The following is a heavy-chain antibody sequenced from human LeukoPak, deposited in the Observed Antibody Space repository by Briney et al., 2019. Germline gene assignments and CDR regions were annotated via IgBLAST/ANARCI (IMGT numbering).Heavy chain of an antibody. J-gene: IGHJ5*02. CDR3: AKSDWFDP. V-gene: IGHV3-74*01. CDR2: IKYDGSSA. CDR1: GFTFSNYW. Sequence: PGESLRLSCATSGFTFSNYWMSWLRQAPGKGLVWVSRIKYDGSSATYAESVKGRFTISRDNARNTLYLQMNSLRGDDTAVYYCAKSDWFDPWGRGILVTVSS.